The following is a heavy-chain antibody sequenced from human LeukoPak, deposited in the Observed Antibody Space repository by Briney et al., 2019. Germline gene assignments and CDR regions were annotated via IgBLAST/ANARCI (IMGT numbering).Heavy chain of an antibody. V-gene: IGHV1-2*04. CDR3: ARPLSTRYDFWSEGDAFDI. D-gene: IGHD3-3*01. CDR1: GYTFTGYY. J-gene: IGHJ3*02. Sequence: ASVKVSCKASGYTFTGYYMHWVRQAPGQGLEWMGWINPNSGGTNYAQKFQGWVTMTRDTSISTAYMELSRLRSDDTAVYYCARPLSTRYDFWSEGDAFDIWGQGTMVTVSS. CDR2: INPNSGGT.